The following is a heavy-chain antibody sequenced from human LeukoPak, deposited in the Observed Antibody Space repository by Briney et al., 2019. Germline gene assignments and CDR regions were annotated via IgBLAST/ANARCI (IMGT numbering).Heavy chain of an antibody. CDR3: ARGHLYGVVLY. CDR1: GFTFSSYW. V-gene: IGHV3-74*01. J-gene: IGHJ4*02. Sequence: PGGSLRLSCAASGFTFSSYWMHWVVHAPGKGLVWVSRINSDGSSTSYADSVKGRFTISRDNAKNTLYLQMNSLRAEDTAVYYCARGHLYGVVLYWGQGTLVTVSS. CDR2: INSDGSST. D-gene: IGHD3-3*01.